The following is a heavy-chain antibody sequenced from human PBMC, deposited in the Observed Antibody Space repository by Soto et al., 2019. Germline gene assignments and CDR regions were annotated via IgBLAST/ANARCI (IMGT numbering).Heavy chain of an antibody. CDR3: ARLRAGLAGTPNWFHP. CDR2: IYHTGST. Sequence: SETLSLTCSVSGGSISTVGHYWTWIRQPPGKGLEWIGSIYHTGSTYYSKSLRSRLTMSVDTSKSQFSLRLASVTVADTAVYYCARLRAGLAGTPNWFHPWGQGTLVTVSS. D-gene: IGHD6-19*01. J-gene: IGHJ5*02. CDR1: GGSISTVGHY. V-gene: IGHV4-31*03.